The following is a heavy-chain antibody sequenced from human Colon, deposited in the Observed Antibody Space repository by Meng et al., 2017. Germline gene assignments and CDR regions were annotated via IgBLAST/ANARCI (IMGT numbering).Heavy chain of an antibody. CDR3: ARDHPGPLGY. CDR1: GFTFISYI. D-gene: IGHD7-27*01. J-gene: IGHJ4*02. V-gene: IGHV3-21*01. CDR2: ISSSGSYI. Sequence: EVQLVESGGGLVEPGGSLRLSCAASGFTFISYIMNWVRQAPGKGVEWVSSISSSGSYIYYADSVKGRFTISRDNAKNSLYLQMNSLRAEDTAVYYCARDHPGPLGYWGQGTLVTVSS.